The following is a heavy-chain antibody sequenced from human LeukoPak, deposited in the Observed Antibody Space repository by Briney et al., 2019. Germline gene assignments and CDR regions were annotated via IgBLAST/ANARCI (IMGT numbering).Heavy chain of an antibody. Sequence: PGGSLRLSCAASGFTFSSYGTHWVRQAPGKGLEWVAVIWYDGSNKYYADSVKGRFTISRDNSKNTLYLQMNSLRAEDTAVYYCARDPGDSSGHDYWGQGTLDTVSS. V-gene: IGHV3-33*01. CDR3: ARDPGDSSGHDY. D-gene: IGHD3-22*01. CDR2: IWYDGSNK. CDR1: GFTFSSYG. J-gene: IGHJ4*02.